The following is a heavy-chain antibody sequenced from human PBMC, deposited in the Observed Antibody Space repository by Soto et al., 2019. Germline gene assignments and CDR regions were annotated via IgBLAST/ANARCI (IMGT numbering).Heavy chain of an antibody. Sequence: SETLSLTCTVSGGSISSYYWSWIRQPPGKGLEWIGYIYYSGSTNYNPSLKSRVTISVDTSKNQFSLKLSSVTAADTAVYYCTRHVARGVAFDIWGQGTMVTXSS. V-gene: IGHV4-59*08. CDR3: TRHVARGVAFDI. D-gene: IGHD2-21*01. CDR1: GGSISSYY. J-gene: IGHJ3*02. CDR2: IYYSGST.